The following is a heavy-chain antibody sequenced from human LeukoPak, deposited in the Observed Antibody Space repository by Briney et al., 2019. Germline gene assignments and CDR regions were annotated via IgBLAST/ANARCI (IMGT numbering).Heavy chain of an antibody. Sequence: ASVKVSCKASGYTFTSYGISWVRQAPGQGLAWMGWINAYNGNTNYAQKLQRRDTMTPDTSTSTAYMELRSLRSDDTAVYYCARVHVLLWFEEVYYFDYWGQGTLVTVSS. CDR1: GYTFTSYG. V-gene: IGHV1-18*01. J-gene: IGHJ4*02. D-gene: IGHD3-10*01. CDR3: ARVHVLLWFEEVYYFDY. CDR2: INAYNGNT.